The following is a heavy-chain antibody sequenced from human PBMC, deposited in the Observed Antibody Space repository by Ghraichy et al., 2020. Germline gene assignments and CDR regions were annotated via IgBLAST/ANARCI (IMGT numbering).Heavy chain of an antibody. Sequence: GSLRLSCTASGFTFSSRWMAWLRQPPGKGLEWVANIKEDGSETYCVDSVKGRFTISRDNAKNSLYLQMNGLRAEDTAVYYCVRDYNWSYDYWGLGTLVIVSS. J-gene: IGHJ4*02. CDR3: VRDYNWSYDY. D-gene: IGHD1-26*01. CDR1: GFTFSSRW. CDR2: IKEDGSET. V-gene: IGHV3-7*03.